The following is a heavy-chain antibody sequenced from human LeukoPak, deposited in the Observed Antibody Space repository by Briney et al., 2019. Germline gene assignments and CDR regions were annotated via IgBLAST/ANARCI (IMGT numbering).Heavy chain of an antibody. J-gene: IGHJ4*02. CDR2: ISTTSSTI. CDR3: VIDSTPF. Sequence: QPGGSLRLSCVASGFTFGNFNMNWVRQAPGKGLEWVSYISTTSSTIFYADSVKGRFTISRDNAKNSLYLQMNSLRDEDTAVYYCVIDSTPFWGQGTLVIVSS. D-gene: IGHD2-2*01. CDR1: GFTFGNFN. V-gene: IGHV3-48*02.